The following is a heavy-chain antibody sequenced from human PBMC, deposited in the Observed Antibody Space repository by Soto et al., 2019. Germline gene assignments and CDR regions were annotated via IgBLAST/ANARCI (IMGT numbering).Heavy chain of an antibody. V-gene: IGHV4-4*02. D-gene: IGHD6-13*01. CDR3: AYSSTWSWFDP. Sequence: SETLSLTCAVSGGSIGSSNWWSWVRQPPGKGLEWIGEIYHSGSTNYNPSLKSRVTMSVDMSKYQFSLKLTPVTAADTAVYYCAYSSTWSWFDPWGQGTLVTVSS. CDR1: GGSIGSSNW. CDR2: IYHSGST. J-gene: IGHJ5*02.